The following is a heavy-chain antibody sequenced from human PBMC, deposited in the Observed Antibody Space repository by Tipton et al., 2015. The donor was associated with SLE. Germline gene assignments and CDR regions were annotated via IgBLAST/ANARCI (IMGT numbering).Heavy chain of an antibody. D-gene: IGHD3-22*01. Sequence: TLSLTCTVSGGSVSSGSYYWSWIRQPPGKGLEWIGYIYYSGSTNYNPSLKSRVTISVDTSKNQFSLKLSSVTAADTAVYYCARDSLGYYDSSSHYFDYWGQGTLVTVSS. CDR1: GGSVSSGSYY. CDR2: IYYSGST. J-gene: IGHJ4*02. CDR3: ARDSLGYYDSSSHYFDY. V-gene: IGHV4-61*01.